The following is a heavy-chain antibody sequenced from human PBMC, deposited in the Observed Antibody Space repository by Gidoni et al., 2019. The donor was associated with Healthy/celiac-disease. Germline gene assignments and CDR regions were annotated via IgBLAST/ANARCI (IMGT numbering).Heavy chain of an antibody. Sequence: QVQLQESGPGLVKPSETLSLTCTVPGGSISSYYWSWIRQPPGKGLEWIGYIYYSGSTNYNPSLKSRVTISVDTSKNQFSLKLSSVTAADTAVYYCARASGWVAGTAFDYWGQGTLVTVSS. CDR3: ARASGWVAGTAFDY. J-gene: IGHJ4*02. D-gene: IGHD6-19*01. CDR1: GGSISSYY. CDR2: IYYSGST. V-gene: IGHV4-59*01.